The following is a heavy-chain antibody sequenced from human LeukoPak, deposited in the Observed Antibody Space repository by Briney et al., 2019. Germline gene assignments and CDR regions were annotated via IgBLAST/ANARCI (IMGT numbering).Heavy chain of an antibody. D-gene: IGHD1-26*01. CDR2: IKEDGTET. J-gene: IGHJ3*02. CDR3: ARLAWWELQVVSAFDI. CDR1: GFMFSSNW. Sequence: PGGSLRLSCAASGFMFSSNWMSWVRLAPGKGLEWVANIKEDGTETYYVDSVKGRFTISRDNAKNSLYLQTNSLRAEDTAVYYCARLAWWELQVVSAFDIWGQGTMVTVSS. V-gene: IGHV3-7*03.